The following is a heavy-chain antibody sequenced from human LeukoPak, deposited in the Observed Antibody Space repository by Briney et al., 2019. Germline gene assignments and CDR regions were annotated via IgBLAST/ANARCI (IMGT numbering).Heavy chain of an antibody. CDR2: IYSGGST. Sequence: GGSLRLSCAASGFTVSSSYMSWVRQAPGKGLEWVSVIYSGGSTYYADSVKGRFTTSRDNSKNTLYLQMNSLRAEDTAVYYCARVFMASFDYWGQGTLVTVSS. CDR1: GFTVSSSY. D-gene: IGHD3-10*01. CDR3: ARVFMASFDY. J-gene: IGHJ4*02. V-gene: IGHV3-66*01.